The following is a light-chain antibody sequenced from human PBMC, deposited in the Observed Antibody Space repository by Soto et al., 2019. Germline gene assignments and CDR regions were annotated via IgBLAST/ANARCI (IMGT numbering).Light chain of an antibody. CDR3: QSYDSGLSAVV. CDR1: SSNIGADYD. V-gene: IGLV1-40*01. Sequence: QLVLTQPPSVSGAPGQRVTISCTGSSSNIGADYDVHWYQQLPGTAPKLLIYGNSNRPSGVPDRFSGSKSGTSASLAITGLQAEDEADYYCQSYDSGLSAVVFGGGTKLTVL. J-gene: IGLJ3*02. CDR2: GNS.